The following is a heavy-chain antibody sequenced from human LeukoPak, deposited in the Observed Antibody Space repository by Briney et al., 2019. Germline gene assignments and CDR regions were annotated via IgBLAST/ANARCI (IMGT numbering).Heavy chain of an antibody. J-gene: IGHJ4*02. Sequence: GGSLRLSWAASGFTFSSYAMNWVRQAPGKGLEWVSGISGSGGSTYYADSVKGRVTISRDNSKNTLYLQMNSLRAEDTAVYYCAKDLSSSWNYFDYWGQGTLVTVSS. D-gene: IGHD6-13*01. V-gene: IGHV3-23*01. CDR2: ISGSGGST. CDR1: GFTFSSYA. CDR3: AKDLSSSWNYFDY.